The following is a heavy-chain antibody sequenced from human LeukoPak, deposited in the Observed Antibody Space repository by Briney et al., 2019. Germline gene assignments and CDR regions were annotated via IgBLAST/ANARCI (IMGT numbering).Heavy chain of an antibody. V-gene: IGHV1-46*01. CDR1: GYTFTSYY. CDR2: INPSGGST. Sequence: ASVKVSCKASGYTFTSYYMHWVRQAPGQGLEWMGIINPSGGSTSYAQKFQGRVTMTRDTSTSTVYMELSSLRSEDTAVYYCARGGTLITIFGVVINRPTTFDYWGQRTLVTVSS. J-gene: IGHJ4*02. CDR3: ARGGTLITIFGVVINRPTTFDY. D-gene: IGHD3-3*01.